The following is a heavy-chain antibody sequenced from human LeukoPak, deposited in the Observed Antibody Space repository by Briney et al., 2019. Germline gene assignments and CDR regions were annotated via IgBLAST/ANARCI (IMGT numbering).Heavy chain of an antibody. CDR2: ISSGSSYI. Sequence: GGSLRLSCAASGFTFSNYSMNWVRQAPGKGLEWVSSISSGSSYIYYADSVKGQFTISRDNAKKSLYLQMNSLRAEDTAVYYCARVGGRRYFDYPDYWGQGTLVTVSS. CDR1: GFTFSNYS. V-gene: IGHV3-21*01. D-gene: IGHD3-9*01. CDR3: ARVGGRRYFDYPDY. J-gene: IGHJ4*02.